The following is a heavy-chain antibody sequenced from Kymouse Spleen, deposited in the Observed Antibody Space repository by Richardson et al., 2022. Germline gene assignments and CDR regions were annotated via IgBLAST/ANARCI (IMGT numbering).Heavy chain of an antibody. CDR2: IRSKANSYAT. V-gene: IGHV3-73*02. D-gene: IGHD6-19*01. CDR3: TRYSSGEDWFDP. Sequence: EVQLVESGGGLVQPGGSLKLSCAASGFTFSGSAMHWVRQASGKGLEWVGRIRSKANSYATAYAASVKGRFTISRDDSKNTAYLQMNSLKTEDTAVYYCTRYSSGEDWFDPWGQGTLVTVSS. J-gene: IGHJ5*02. CDR1: GFTFSGSA.